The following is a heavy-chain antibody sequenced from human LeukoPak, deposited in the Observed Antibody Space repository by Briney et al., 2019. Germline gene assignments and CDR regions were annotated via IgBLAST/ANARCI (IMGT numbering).Heavy chain of an antibody. D-gene: IGHD6-19*01. CDR3: ARPTSGWWGLDY. Sequence: PSETLSLTCNVSGGSISSSSYYWGWIRQPPGKGLEWIGSISSGGSTNYNPSLKSRVSISVDTSKNQFSLTLSSVTAADTAVYYCARPTSGWWGLDYWGQGTLVTVSS. V-gene: IGHV4-39*01. J-gene: IGHJ4*02. CDR1: GGSISSSSYY. CDR2: ISSGGST.